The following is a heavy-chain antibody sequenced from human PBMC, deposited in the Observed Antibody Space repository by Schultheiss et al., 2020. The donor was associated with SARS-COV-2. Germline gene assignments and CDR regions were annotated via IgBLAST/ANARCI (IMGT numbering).Heavy chain of an antibody. CDR2: INHRGNT. Sequence: SETLSLTCAVYGGSFSGYYWSWIRQPPGKGLEWIGEINHRGNTNYNPSLKSRVTISVDTSKNQFSLQLNSVTPEDTAVYYCARGYDFWSGYQIYYYYGMDVWGQGTTVTVSS. CDR3: ARGYDFWSGYQIYYYYGMDV. V-gene: IGHV4-34*01. D-gene: IGHD3-3*01. CDR1: GGSFSGYY. J-gene: IGHJ6*02.